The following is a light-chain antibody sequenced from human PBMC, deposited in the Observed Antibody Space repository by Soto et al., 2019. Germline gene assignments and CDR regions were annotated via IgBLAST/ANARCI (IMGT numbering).Light chain of an antibody. J-gene: IGKJ1*01. CDR2: AVS. CDR1: QGISKY. CDR3: QQSYSAPRT. Sequence: DIQMTQSPSSLSASVGDRVTITCRASQGISKYLNWYQQKPGKAPKLLIYAVSSLPSGVPSRFSGGGSVTDFPLTISRLQAEDFASYCCQQSYSAPRTFGQGTKVEIK. V-gene: IGKV1-39*01.